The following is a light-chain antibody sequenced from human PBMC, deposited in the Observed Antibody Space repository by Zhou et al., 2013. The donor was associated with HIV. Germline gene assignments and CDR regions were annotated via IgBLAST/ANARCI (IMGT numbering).Light chain of an antibody. J-gene: IGKJ4*01. CDR3: MQALQTPLT. Sequence: DIVMTQSPLSLPVTPGEPASISCRSSQSLLYSNAYNYFDWYLQKPGQSPQLLIYLGSSRASGVPDRFSGSGSGTYFTLKISRVEAEDVGVYYCMQALQTPLTFGGGTKVEIK. CDR2: LGS. V-gene: IGKV2-28*01. CDR1: QSLLYSNAYNY.